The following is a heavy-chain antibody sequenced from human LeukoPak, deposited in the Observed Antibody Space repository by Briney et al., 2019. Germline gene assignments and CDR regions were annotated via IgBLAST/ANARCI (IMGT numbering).Heavy chain of an antibody. CDR1: GFTFSSYS. CDR2: ISSSSSYI. Sequence: GGSLRLSCAASGFTFSSYSMNWVRQAPGKGLEWVSSISSSSSYIYYADSVKGRFTTSRDNAKNSLYLQMNSLRAEDTAVYYCARGFHSSGSSLDIWGQGTMVIVSS. J-gene: IGHJ3*02. CDR3: ARGFHSSGSSLDI. D-gene: IGHD3-22*01. V-gene: IGHV3-21*01.